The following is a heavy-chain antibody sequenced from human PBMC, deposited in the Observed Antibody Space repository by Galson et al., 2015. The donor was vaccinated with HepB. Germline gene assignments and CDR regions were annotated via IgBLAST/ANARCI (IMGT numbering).Heavy chain of an antibody. V-gene: IGHV3-23*01. Sequence: SLRLSCAASEFTFSSYAMSWVRQAPGKGLEWVSTISGSGGSTYYADSVKGRFTISRDNSKNTLYLQMNSLRAEGTAVYYCAKDGGSYDDSSEGSFDYWGQGTLVTVSS. CDR1: EFTFSSYA. D-gene: IGHD3-22*01. J-gene: IGHJ4*02. CDR2: ISGSGGST. CDR3: AKDGGSYDDSSEGSFDY.